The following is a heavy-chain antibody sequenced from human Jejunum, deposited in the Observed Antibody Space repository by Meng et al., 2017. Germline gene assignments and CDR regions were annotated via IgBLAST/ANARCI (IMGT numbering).Heavy chain of an antibody. CDR2: IYYSGST. CDR3: ARVNWTSSYWYFDL. D-gene: IGHD1-1*01. V-gene: IGHV4-31*01. CDR1: GAHMGSGNYY. J-gene: IGHJ2*01. Sequence: LQESGTALAKPPQPLSLTITVSGAHMGSGNYYWTWTRQHPGKGLEWIGYIYYSGSTYYNPSLQSLVTISIDMSENQFSLKLTSVTAADTAVYYCARVNWTSSYWYFDLWGRGTPVTVSS.